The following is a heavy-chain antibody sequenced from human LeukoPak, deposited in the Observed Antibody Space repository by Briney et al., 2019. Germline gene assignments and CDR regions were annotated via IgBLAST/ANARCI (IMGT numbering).Heavy chain of an antibody. J-gene: IGHJ4*02. Sequence: ASVKVSCKASGYTFTSNYIYWVRQAPGQGLEWMGMIYPRDGSTSYAQKFQGRVTVTRDTSTSTVHMELSGLRSEDTAVYYCARDQEGFDYWGQGTLVTVSS. CDR2: IYPRDGST. CDR3: ARDQEGFDY. V-gene: IGHV1-46*01. CDR1: GYTFTSNY.